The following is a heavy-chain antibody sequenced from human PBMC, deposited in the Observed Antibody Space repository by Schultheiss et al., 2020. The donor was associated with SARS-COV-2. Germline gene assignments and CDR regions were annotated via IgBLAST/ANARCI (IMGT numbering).Heavy chain of an antibody. CDR2: IYSGGNT. J-gene: IGHJ4*02. CDR3: ARDSCSSTSCYLGV. CDR1: GFTVSSNY. Sequence: GGSLRLSCAASGFTVSSNYMTWVRQAPGKGLEWVSIIYSGGNTYYADSVKGRFTISRDNSKNSLYLQMNSLRAEDTAVYYCARDSCSSTSCYLGVWGQGTLVTVSS. D-gene: IGHD2-2*01. V-gene: IGHV3-53*01.